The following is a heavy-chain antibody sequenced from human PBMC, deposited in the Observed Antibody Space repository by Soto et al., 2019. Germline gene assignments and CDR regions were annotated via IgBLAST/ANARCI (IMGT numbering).Heavy chain of an antibody. CDR3: ARDPAVGYCSGGSYYSDAFDI. CDR1: GYTFTSYY. Sequence: QVQLVQSGAEVKKPGASVKVSCKASGYTFTSYYMHWVRQAPGQGLEWMGIINPSVGSTSYAQKFQGRVTIARNTSTSKVYMELSSLRSEDTAVYYCARDPAVGYCSGGSYYSDAFDIWGQGTMVTVSS. D-gene: IGHD2-15*01. CDR2: INPSVGST. V-gene: IGHV1-46*03. J-gene: IGHJ3*02.